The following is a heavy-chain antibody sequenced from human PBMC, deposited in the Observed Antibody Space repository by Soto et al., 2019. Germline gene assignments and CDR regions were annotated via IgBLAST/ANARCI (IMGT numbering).Heavy chain of an antibody. V-gene: IGHV1-69*01. CDR1: GGTFSSYA. Sequence: QVQLVQSGAEVRKPGSSVKVSCKASGGTFSSYAISWVRQAPGQGLEWMGGIIPMFGTVKYAQKLQDRVTITADESTRTAYMELSSLRSEEKGMYYCASVGFPWGKGTLVTVSS. CDR3: ASVGFP. J-gene: IGHJ5*02. CDR2: IIPMFGTV. D-gene: IGHD1-26*01.